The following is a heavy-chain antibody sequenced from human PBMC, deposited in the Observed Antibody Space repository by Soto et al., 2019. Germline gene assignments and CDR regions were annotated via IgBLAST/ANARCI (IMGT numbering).Heavy chain of an antibody. CDR1: GGSISCGGYY. Sequence: SETLSLTCTVSGGSISCGGYYWSWIRQHPGKGLEWIGYIYYSGSTYYNPSLKSRVTISVDTSKNQFSLKLSSVTAADTAVYYCARDYMVRGVMRWFDPWGQGTLVTVSS. D-gene: IGHD3-10*01. CDR2: IYYSGST. V-gene: IGHV4-31*03. CDR3: ARDYMVRGVMRWFDP. J-gene: IGHJ5*02.